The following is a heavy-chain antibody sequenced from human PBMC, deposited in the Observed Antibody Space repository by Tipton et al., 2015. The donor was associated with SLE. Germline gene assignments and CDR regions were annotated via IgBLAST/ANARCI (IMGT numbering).Heavy chain of an antibody. CDR2: TYYRSKWYN. CDR1: GDSVSSNSAA. V-gene: IGHV6-1*01. D-gene: IGHD2-2*02. CDR3: ARERAAAIPGDAFDI. J-gene: IGHJ3*02. Sequence: GLVKPSQTLSLTCAISGDSVSSNSAAWNWIRQSPSRGLEWLGRTYYRSKWYNDYAVSVKSRITINPDTSKNQFSLKLSSVTAADTAVYYCARERAAAIPGDAFDIWGQGTMVTVSS.